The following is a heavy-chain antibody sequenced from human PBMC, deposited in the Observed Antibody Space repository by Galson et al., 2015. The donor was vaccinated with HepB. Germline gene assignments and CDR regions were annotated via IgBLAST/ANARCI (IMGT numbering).Heavy chain of an antibody. CDR2: IYYSGST. D-gene: IGHD6-19*01. V-gene: IGHV4-39*07. CDR3: ASSGIAVAGTAGPIDY. Sequence: SETLSLTCTVSGGSISSSSYYWGWIRQPPGKGLEWIGSIYYSGSTYYNPSLKSRVTISVDTSKNQFSLKLSSVTAADTAVYYCASSGIAVAGTAGPIDYWGQGTLVTVSS. J-gene: IGHJ4*02. CDR1: GGSISSSSYY.